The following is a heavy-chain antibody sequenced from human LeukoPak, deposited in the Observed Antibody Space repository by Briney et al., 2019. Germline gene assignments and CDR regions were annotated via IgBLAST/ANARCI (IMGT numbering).Heavy chain of an antibody. CDR2: IRYDGSNK. Sequence: GGSLRLSCAASGFTFSSYGMHWVRQAPGKGLEWVAFIRYDGSNKYYADSVKGRFTISRDDSKNTLYLQMNSLRAEDTAVYYCAKGLQYRYTHAGDWFDPWGQGTLVTVSS. V-gene: IGHV3-30*02. CDR1: GFTFSSYG. J-gene: IGHJ5*02. D-gene: IGHD4-11*01. CDR3: AKGLQYRYTHAGDWFDP.